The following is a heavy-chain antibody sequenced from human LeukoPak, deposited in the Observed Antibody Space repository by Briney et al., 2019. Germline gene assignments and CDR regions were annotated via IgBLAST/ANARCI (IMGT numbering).Heavy chain of an antibody. V-gene: IGHV4-34*01. CDR3: ARGRGQYSSSPFDP. CDR1: GGSFSGYY. D-gene: IGHD6-13*01. Sequence: SETLSLTCAVYGGSFSGYYWSWIRQPPGKGLEWIGEINHSGSTNYNPSLKSRVTISVDTSKNQFSLKLSSVTAADTAVYYCARGRGQYSSSPFDPWGQGTLSPSPQ. CDR2: INHSGST. J-gene: IGHJ5*02.